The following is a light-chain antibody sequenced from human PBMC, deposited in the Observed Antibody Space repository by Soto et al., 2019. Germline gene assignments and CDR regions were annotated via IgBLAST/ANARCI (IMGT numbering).Light chain of an antibody. J-gene: IGKJ2*01. CDR2: AAS. CDR3: QQANSFPYT. Sequence: DIHMTQSPSSVSASLGDRVTITCRASQAISTWLAWYRQQPGKAPQLLIYAASNLQGGVPSRFSGSGSGTDFTLTINSLQPEDFAAYYCQQANSFPYTFGQGTKVDIK. CDR1: QAISTW. V-gene: IGKV1-12*01.